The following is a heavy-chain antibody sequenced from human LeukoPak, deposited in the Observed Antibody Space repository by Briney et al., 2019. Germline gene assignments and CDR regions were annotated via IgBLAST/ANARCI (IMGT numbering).Heavy chain of an antibody. CDR3: ARWAAGVDY. CDR2: ITASGPTT. Sequence: PGGSLRLSCAASGFTLTTYAMTWVRQAPGKGLEWVSGITASGPTTYYADSVKGRFTFSRDNSKNTLYLQMNSLRAEDTAVYYCARWAAGVDYWGQGTLVTVSS. D-gene: IGHD6-13*01. J-gene: IGHJ4*02. CDR1: GFTLTTYA. V-gene: IGHV3-23*01.